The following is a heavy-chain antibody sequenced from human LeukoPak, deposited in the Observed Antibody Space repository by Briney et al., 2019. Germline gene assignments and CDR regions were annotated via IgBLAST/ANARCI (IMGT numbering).Heavy chain of an antibody. CDR3: ARGSAMANDY. V-gene: IGHV4-34*01. D-gene: IGHD5-18*01. J-gene: IGHJ4*02. CDR2: INHSGST. CDR1: GGSFSGYY. Sequence: SETLSLTCAVYGGSFSGYYWSWIRQPPGKGLEWIGEINHSGSTNYNPSLKSRVTISVDTSKNQFSLKLSSVTAADTAVYYCARGSAMANDYWGQGTLVTVSS.